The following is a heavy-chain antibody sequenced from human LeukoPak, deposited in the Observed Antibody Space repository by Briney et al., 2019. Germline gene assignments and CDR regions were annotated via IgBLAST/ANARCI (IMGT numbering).Heavy chain of an antibody. J-gene: IGHJ4*02. CDR3: ASPLGKNYDILTGYPDY. CDR2: ISSSSSYI. CDR1: GFTFSSYS. Sequence: GGSLRLSCAASGFTFSSYSMNWVRQAPGKGLEWVSSISSSSSYIYYADSVKGRFTISRDNAENSLYLQMNSLRAEDTAVYYCASPLGKNYDILTGYPDYWGQGTLVTVSS. V-gene: IGHV3-21*01. D-gene: IGHD3-9*01.